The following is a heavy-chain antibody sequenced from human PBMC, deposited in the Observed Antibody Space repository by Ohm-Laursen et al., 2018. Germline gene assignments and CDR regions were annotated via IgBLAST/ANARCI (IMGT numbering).Heavy chain of an antibody. V-gene: IGHV3-11*01. J-gene: IGHJ4*02. CDR3: VRGTSIGYCSSGTCYTGDFFDY. CDR2: ISGSGFTI. Sequence: SLRLSCSASGFTFSDYYMSWIRQAPGKGLEWISHISGSGFTIYDADSVKGRFTISRDNAKNSLYLQMNSLRAEDTAIYYCVRGTSIGYCSSGTCYTGDFFDYWGQEALVTVSS. D-gene: IGHD2-2*02. CDR1: GFTFSDYY.